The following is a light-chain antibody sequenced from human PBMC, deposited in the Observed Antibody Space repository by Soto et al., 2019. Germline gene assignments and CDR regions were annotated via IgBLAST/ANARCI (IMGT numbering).Light chain of an antibody. V-gene: IGKV1-33*01. CDR3: QHYDSLPVT. Sequence: DIQMTQSPSSLSASVGDRVTITCQASQDIGNYLNWFQQKPGKAPKFLIYDASNLQTGVPSRFSGSGSGTDFTFTISSLQPEDVATYYCQHYDSLPVTFGGGTKVEIK. CDR2: DAS. CDR1: QDIGNY. J-gene: IGKJ4*01.